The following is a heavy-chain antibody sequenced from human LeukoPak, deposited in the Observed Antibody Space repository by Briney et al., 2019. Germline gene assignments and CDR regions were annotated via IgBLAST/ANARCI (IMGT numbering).Heavy chain of an antibody. CDR3: ARPFHPRDGYYFDY. J-gene: IGHJ4*02. CDR2: ISYDGSNN. V-gene: IGHV3-30-3*01. Sequence: PGGSLRLSCAASGFTFSSYAMHWVRQAPGKGLEWVAVISYDGSNNYYADSVKGRFTISRDNSKNTLYLQMSSLRAEDTAVYYCARPFHPRDGYYFDYWGQGTLVTVSS. CDR1: GFTFSSYA. D-gene: IGHD5-24*01.